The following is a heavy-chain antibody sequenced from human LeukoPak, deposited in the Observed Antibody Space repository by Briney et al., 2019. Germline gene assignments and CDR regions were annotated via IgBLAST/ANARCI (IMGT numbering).Heavy chain of an antibody. CDR2: ISNSSSYI. CDR3: ARGLYSSSWSQIVGATTTFDY. CDR1: GFTFSSYS. V-gene: IGHV3-21*01. D-gene: IGHD1-26*01. Sequence: GGSLRLSCAASGFTFSSYSMNWVRQAPGKGLEWVSSISNSSSYICYADSVKGRFTISRDNAKNSLYLQMNSLRAEDTAVYYCARGLYSSSWSQIVGATTTFDYWGQGTLVTVSS. J-gene: IGHJ4*02.